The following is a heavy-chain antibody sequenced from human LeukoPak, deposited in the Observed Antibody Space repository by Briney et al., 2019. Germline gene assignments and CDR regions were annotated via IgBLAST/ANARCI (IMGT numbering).Heavy chain of an antibody. CDR2: IIPIFGTA. J-gene: IGHJ6*02. Sequence: SVKVSCKASGGTFSSYAISWVRQAPGQGLEWMGGIIPIFGTANYAQKFQGRVTITADESTSTAYMELSSLRSEDTAVYYCAREGQLLLYGMDVWGQGTTVAVSS. CDR3: AREGQLLLYGMDV. D-gene: IGHD2-15*01. V-gene: IGHV1-69*13. CDR1: GGTFSSYA.